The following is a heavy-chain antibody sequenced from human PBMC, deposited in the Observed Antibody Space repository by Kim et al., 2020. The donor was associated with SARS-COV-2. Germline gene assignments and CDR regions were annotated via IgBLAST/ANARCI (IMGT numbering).Heavy chain of an antibody. Sequence: GGSLRLSCAASGFTFSSYGMHWVRQAPGKGLEWVAVISYDGSNKYYADSVKGRFTISRDNSKNTLYLQMNSLRAEDTAVYYCATGKKKVVIIPFDYWGQGTLVTVSS. CDR3: ATGKKKVVIIPFDY. CDR2: ISYDGSNK. V-gene: IGHV3-33*05. J-gene: IGHJ4*02. D-gene: IGHD3-3*01. CDR1: GFTFSSYG.